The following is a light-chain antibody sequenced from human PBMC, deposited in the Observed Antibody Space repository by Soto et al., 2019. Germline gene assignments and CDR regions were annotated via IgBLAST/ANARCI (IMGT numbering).Light chain of an antibody. J-gene: IGKJ1*01. V-gene: IGKV1-6*01. CDR2: AAS. Sequence: AIQITQSPSSLCASVVDRVTLTCRASQGIGNDLGWYQQKPGKAPKLLIYAASSLQSGVPSRFSGSGSGTDFTLTISSLQPEDFATYYCLQDYSYPWTFGQGTKVDIK. CDR3: LQDYSYPWT. CDR1: QGIGND.